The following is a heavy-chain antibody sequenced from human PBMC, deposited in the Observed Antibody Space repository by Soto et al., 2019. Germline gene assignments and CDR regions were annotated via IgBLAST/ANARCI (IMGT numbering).Heavy chain of an antibody. Sequence: QGQLVESGGGVVQPGRSLRLSCAASGFTFTSYAMHWVRQAPGKVLERVASTSYDGSDNYYADSVKGRFTISRDNSKNMLYLQMSNLRPEDTAVYYCPRAHEPGRSPHYYGMDVWGLGTTVIVSS. CDR2: TSYDGSDN. J-gene: IGHJ6*02. CDR1: GFTFTSYA. D-gene: IGHD2-15*01. V-gene: IGHV3-30-3*01. CDR3: PRAHEPGRSPHYYGMDV.